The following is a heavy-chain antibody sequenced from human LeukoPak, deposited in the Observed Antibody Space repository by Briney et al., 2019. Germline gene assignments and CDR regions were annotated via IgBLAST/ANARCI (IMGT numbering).Heavy chain of an antibody. Sequence: WICRAPGKGLEWVGFTKNKTNRGTTEYAASVKGRSTISRDDSKSIAYLQMNSLKTEDTAVYYYTRVGVYVVVTAIPSRTQHWGQGTLVTVSS. CDR3: TRVGVYVVVTAIPSRTQH. D-gene: IGHD2-21*02. V-gene: IGHV3-49*02. CDR2: TKNKTNRGTT. J-gene: IGHJ1*01.